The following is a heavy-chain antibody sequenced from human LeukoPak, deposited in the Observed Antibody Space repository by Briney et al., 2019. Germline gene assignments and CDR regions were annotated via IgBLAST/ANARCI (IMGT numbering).Heavy chain of an antibody. CDR1: GFTFSSYA. V-gene: IGHV3-23*01. CDR3: AKDRGGCRKGLYYFDY. D-gene: IGHD3-10*01. Sequence: GGSLRLSCAPSGFTFSSYAMSWVRQAPGGGLEWVSAISGSGGSTYYADSVKGRFTISRDNSKNTLYLQMNSLRAEDTAVYYCAKDRGGCRKGLYYFDYWGQGTLVTVSS. CDR2: ISGSGGST. J-gene: IGHJ4*02.